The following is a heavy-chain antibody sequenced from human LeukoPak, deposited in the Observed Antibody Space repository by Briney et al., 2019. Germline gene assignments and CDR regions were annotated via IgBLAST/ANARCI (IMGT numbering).Heavy chain of an antibody. V-gene: IGHV4-34*01. D-gene: IGHD6-13*01. Sequence: SETLSLTCAVYGGSFSGYYWSWIRQPPGKGLEWIGEINHSGSTNYNPSLKSRVTISVDTSKNQFSLKLSSVTAADTAVYYCARAASSWYEGDAFDIWGQGTMVTVSS. J-gene: IGHJ3*02. CDR1: GGSFSGYY. CDR2: INHSGST. CDR3: ARAASSWYEGDAFDI.